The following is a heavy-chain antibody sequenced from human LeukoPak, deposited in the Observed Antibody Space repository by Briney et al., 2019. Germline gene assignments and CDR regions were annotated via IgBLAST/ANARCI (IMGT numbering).Heavy chain of an antibody. D-gene: IGHD2-21*02. J-gene: IGHJ4*02. Sequence: GESLKISCKGSGYSFTSYWIGWVRQMPGKGLEWMGIIYPGDSDTRYSPSFQGQVTISADKSISTAYLQWSSLKASDTAMYYCAKQPNPCLWWRLRNFDYWGQGTLVTVSS. V-gene: IGHV5-51*01. CDR2: IYPGDSDT. CDR1: GYSFTSYW. CDR3: AKQPNPCLWWRLRNFDY.